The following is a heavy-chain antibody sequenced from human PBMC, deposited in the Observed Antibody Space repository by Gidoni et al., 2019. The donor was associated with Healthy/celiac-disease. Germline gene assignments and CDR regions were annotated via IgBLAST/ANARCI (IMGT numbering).Heavy chain of an antibody. J-gene: IGHJ4*02. CDR1: GFTFSSYG. V-gene: IGHV3-30*18. Sequence: QVQLVEFGGGVVQPGRSLRLACAASGFTFSSYGMHWVRQAPGKGLEWVAVISNDGSNKYYADSVKGRFTISRDNSKNTLYLQMNSLRAEDTAVYYCAKVSGSYSPFDYWGQGTLVTVSS. CDR2: ISNDGSNK. CDR3: AKVSGSYSPFDY. D-gene: IGHD2-8*01.